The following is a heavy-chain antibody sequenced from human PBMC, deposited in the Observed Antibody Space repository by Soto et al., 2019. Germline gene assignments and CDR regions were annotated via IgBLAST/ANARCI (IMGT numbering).Heavy chain of an antibody. CDR3: ARDRTVTGSWGY. J-gene: IGHJ4*02. D-gene: IGHD4-17*01. CDR2: INPSGGST. CDR1: GYTFTSYY. Sequence: QVQLVQSGAEVKKPGASVKVSYKASGYTFTSYYMHWVRQAPGQGLEWMGIINPSGGSTSYAQKFQGRVTMTRDTSTSTVYMELSSLRSEDTAVYYCARDRTVTGSWGYWGQGTLVTVSS. V-gene: IGHV1-46*01.